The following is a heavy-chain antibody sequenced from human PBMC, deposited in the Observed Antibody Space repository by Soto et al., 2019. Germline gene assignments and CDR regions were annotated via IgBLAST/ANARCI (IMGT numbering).Heavy chain of an antibody. CDR3: ARVAGCSSTSCYHNNWFDP. Sequence: ASVKVSCKASGYTFTSYGISWVRQAPGQGLEWMGWISAYNGNTNYAQKLQGRVTMTTDTSTSTAYMELRSLRSDDTAVYYCARVAGCSSTSCYHNNWFDPWGQGTLVTVSS. J-gene: IGHJ5*02. D-gene: IGHD2-2*01. CDR1: GYTFTSYG. V-gene: IGHV1-18*01. CDR2: ISAYNGNT.